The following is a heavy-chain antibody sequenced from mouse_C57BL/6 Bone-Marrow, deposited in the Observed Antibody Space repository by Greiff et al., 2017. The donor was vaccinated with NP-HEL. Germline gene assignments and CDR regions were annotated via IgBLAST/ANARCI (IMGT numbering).Heavy chain of an antibody. Sequence: QVQLQQPGAELVKPGASVKLSCKASGYTFTSYWMQWVKQRPGQGLEWIGEIDPSDSHTNYNQKFKGKATLTVDTSSSTAYMQLSSLTSEHSAVYYRARYGYDADYWGQGTTLTVSS. CDR1: GYTFTSYW. V-gene: IGHV1-50*01. D-gene: IGHD2-2*01. CDR2: IDPSDSHT. J-gene: IGHJ2*01. CDR3: ARYGYDADY.